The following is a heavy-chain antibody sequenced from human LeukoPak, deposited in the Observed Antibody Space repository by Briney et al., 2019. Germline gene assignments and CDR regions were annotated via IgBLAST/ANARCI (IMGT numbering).Heavy chain of an antibody. V-gene: IGHV4-34*01. J-gene: IGHJ4*02. CDR2: INHSGST. CDR3: ARGSGNSSSWFDY. D-gene: IGHD6-13*01. Sequence: PSETLSLTCAVYGGSFSGYYWSWIRQPPGKGLEWLGEINHSGSTNYNPSLKSRVTISVDTSKNQFSLKLSSVTAADTAVYYCARGSGNSSSWFDYWGQGTLVTVSS. CDR1: GGSFSGYY.